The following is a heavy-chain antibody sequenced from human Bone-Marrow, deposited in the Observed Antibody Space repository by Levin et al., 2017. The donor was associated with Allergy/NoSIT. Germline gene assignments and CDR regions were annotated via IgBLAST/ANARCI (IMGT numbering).Heavy chain of an antibody. CDR3: GTDLGGVGLGNH. V-gene: IGHV1-24*01. CDR2: FDPEDGEI. Sequence: ASVKVSCKVSGATLSEFSMHWVRQALGKGLEWMGGFDPEDGEIVYAQKFQGKVTLTEDASQDTAYMELSSLTSDDTAVYYFGTDLGGVGLGNHWGQRTLVTVSS. D-gene: IGHD1-14*01. CDR1: GATLSEFS. J-gene: IGHJ5*02.